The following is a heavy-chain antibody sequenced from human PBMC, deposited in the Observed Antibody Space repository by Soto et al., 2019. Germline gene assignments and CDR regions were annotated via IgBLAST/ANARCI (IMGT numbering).Heavy chain of an antibody. V-gene: IGHV4-30-2*01. J-gene: IGHJ6*02. CDR3: AREETAWPLAYGLDG. CDR2: IYDSGST. D-gene: IGHD2-21*02. CDR1: GDSISRGGYS. Sequence: TSETLSLTCAVSGDSISRGGYSWTWIRQPPGKALEWIGNIYDSGSTSYNPSLKSRVTISVDTSKNQFSLRLTSVTAADTAVYFCAREETAWPLAYGLDGWGQ.